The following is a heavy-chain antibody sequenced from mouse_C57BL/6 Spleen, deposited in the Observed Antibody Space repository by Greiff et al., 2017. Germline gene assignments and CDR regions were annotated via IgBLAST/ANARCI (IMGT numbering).Heavy chain of an antibody. V-gene: IGHV5-16*01. CDR1: GFTFSDYY. Sequence: EVKLVESEGGLVQPGSSMKLSCTASGFTFSDYYMAWVRQVPEKGLEWVANINYDGSSTYYLDSLKSRFIISRDNAKNILYLQMSSLKSEDAATYYCARYNSSSYPDYWGQGTTLTVSS. J-gene: IGHJ2*01. D-gene: IGHD1-1*01. CDR3: ARYNSSSYPDY. CDR2: INYDGSST.